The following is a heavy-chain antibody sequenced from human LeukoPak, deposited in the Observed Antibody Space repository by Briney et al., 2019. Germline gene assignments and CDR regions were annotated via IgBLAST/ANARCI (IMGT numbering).Heavy chain of an antibody. J-gene: IGHJ3*02. CDR1: GFTFSSYA. V-gene: IGHV3-23*01. Sequence: GGSLRLSCAASGFTFSSYAMNWVRQVPGKGLEWVSSIGGSGAGTYYADLAKGRFTISRDNSKNTLFLQMNSLVVEDTAVYYCAKDRYGDYVRAFDIWGQGTMVTVSS. D-gene: IGHD4-17*01. CDR2: IGGSGAGT. CDR3: AKDRYGDYVRAFDI.